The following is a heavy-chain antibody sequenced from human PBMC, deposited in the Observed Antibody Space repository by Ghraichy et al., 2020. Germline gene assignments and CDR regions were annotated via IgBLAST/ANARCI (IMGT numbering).Heavy chain of an antibody. CDR2: IYYSGST. CDR3: ARVVPTAKGAYYYYGMDV. CDR1: GDSISSYY. Sequence: GSLNISCTVSGDSISSYYWSWIRQPPGKGLEWIGYIYYSGSTNYNPSLKSRVTISVDTSKNQFSLKLSSVTAADTAVYYCARVVPTAKGAYYYYGMDVWGQGTTVTVSS. V-gene: IGHV4-59*01. D-gene: IGHD2-2*01. J-gene: IGHJ6*02.